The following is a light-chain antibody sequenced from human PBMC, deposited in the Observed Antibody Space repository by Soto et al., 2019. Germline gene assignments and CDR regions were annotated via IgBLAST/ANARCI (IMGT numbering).Light chain of an antibody. CDR1: QGNNNY. J-gene: IGKJ4*01. CDR2: AAS. CDR3: QQHNSAPLT. Sequence: DIQVTQSPSSLSASVGDRVTITCRASQGNNNYLAWYQQKLGKVPKLLIYAASTLQSGVPSRFSGGGSETDFTLTISSLQPEDVATYYCQQHNSAPLTFGGGTKVDIK. V-gene: IGKV1-27*01.